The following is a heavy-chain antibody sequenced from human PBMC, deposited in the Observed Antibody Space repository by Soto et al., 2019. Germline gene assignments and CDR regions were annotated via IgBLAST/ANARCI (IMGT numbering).Heavy chain of an antibody. CDR3: ARDALGLDV. V-gene: IGHV3-53*01. Sequence: QRLSCVVSGFAVSATYMSWVRQAPGQGLEWVSVLTANGNTIYADAVKGRFTVSGDISKNTVYLQLNSVTVEDTGLYYCARDALGLDVWGQGTTVTVSS. CDR1: GFAVSATY. CDR2: LTANGNT. J-gene: IGHJ6*02.